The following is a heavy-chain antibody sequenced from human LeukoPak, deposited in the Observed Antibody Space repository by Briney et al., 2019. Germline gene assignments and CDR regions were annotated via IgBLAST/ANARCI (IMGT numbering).Heavy chain of an antibody. J-gene: IGHJ4*02. CDR1: GYTFTSYD. Sequence: ASVKVSCKASGYTFTSYDINWVRQASGKGLEWMGWLNPNSGNTAYAQKFQGRVTITRNTSISTAYMELSSLRSDDTAVYYCAIGWKPFYFDYWGQGTLVTVSS. D-gene: IGHD1-1*01. CDR2: LNPNSGNT. V-gene: IGHV1-8*03. CDR3: AIGWKPFYFDY.